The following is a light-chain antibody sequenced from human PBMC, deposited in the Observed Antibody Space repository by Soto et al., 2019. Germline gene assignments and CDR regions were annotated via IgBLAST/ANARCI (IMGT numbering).Light chain of an antibody. J-gene: IGKJ1*01. CDR2: GAS. CDR3: QHYGRSPRK. V-gene: IGKV3-20*01. CDR1: QSVSSSY. Sequence: EIVWTQSPGTLSLSPGETATLSCRASQSVSSSYLAWYQQNPGQAPRLLIYGASSRATGITDKFSGSGSGTDVTLTISRLEPEDFAVYYCQHYGRSPRKFGQGTKVEIK.